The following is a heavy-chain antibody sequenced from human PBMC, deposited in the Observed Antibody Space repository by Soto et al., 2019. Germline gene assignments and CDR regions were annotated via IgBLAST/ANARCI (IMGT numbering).Heavy chain of an antibody. Sequence: SEPLSLTCTVSGGSISSRSYYWGWIRQPPGKGLEWIGNIYYSGGTYYTPSLKRRVTVSVDTSKNQFSLKLRSVTAADTAVYYCARRTTLSTLFDFWGQGALVTVSS. V-gene: IGHV4-39*01. J-gene: IGHJ4*02. CDR2: IYYSGGT. CDR3: ARRTTLSTLFDF. D-gene: IGHD4-4*01. CDR1: GGSISSRSYY.